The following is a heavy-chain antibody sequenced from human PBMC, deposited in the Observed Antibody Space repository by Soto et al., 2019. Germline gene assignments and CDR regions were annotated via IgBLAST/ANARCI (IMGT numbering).Heavy chain of an antibody. V-gene: IGHV3-33*01. CDR2: IWYDGSNK. J-gene: IGHJ4*02. CDR3: ASSPGPNRAAAAPTDY. Sequence: QVQLVESGGGVVQPGRSLRLSCAASGFTFSSYGMHWVRQAPGKGLEWVAVIWYDGSNKYYADSVKGRFTISRDNSKNTLYLQMNSLRAEDTAVYYCASSPGPNRAAAAPTDYWGQGTLVTVSS. D-gene: IGHD6-13*01. CDR1: GFTFSSYG.